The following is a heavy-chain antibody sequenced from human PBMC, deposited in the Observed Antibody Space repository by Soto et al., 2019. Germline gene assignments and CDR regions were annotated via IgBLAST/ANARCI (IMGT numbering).Heavy chain of an antibody. Sequence: SETLSLTCAVYGGSFSGYYWSWIRQPPGKGLEWIGEINHSGGTNYNPSLKSRVTISVDTSKNQFSLKLSSVTAADTAVYYCARGHPGYSSSLHIDYWGQGTLVTVS. CDR1: GGSFSGYY. D-gene: IGHD6-13*01. V-gene: IGHV4-34*01. J-gene: IGHJ4*02. CDR3: ARGHPGYSSSLHIDY. CDR2: INHSGGT.